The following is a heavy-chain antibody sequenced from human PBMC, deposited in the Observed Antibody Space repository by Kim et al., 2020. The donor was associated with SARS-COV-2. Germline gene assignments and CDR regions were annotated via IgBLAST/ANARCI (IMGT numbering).Heavy chain of an antibody. CDR1: GFTFSSYS. J-gene: IGHJ4*02. CDR2: ISSSSSYI. V-gene: IGHV3-21*01. Sequence: GGSLRLSCAASGFTFSSYSMNWVRQAPGKGLEWVSSISSSSSYIYYADSVKGGFNISRDNAKNSLYLQMNSPRAEDTAVYYCARDRGAYGALKDHKFDYWGQGTLVTVSS. D-gene: IGHD4-17*01. CDR3: ARDRGAYGALKDHKFDY.